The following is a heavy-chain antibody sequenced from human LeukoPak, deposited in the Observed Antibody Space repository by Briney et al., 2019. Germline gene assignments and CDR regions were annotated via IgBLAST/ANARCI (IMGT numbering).Heavy chain of an antibody. Sequence: SVKVSCKASGGTFSSYAISWVRQAPGQGLEWMGRIIPIFGTANYAQKFQGRVTITTDESTSTAYMELSSLRSEDTAAYYCARYSLDAFDIWGQGTMVTVSS. CDR3: ARYSLDAFDI. CDR1: GGTFSSYA. V-gene: IGHV1-69*05. J-gene: IGHJ3*02. D-gene: IGHD2-15*01. CDR2: IIPIFGTA.